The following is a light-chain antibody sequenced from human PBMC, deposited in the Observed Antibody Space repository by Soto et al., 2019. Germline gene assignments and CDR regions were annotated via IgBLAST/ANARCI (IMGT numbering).Light chain of an antibody. CDR1: QSISSW. CDR2: KAS. J-gene: IGKJ2*01. Sequence: DIQMTQSPSTLSASVGDRVTITCRASQSISSWLAWYQQKPGKAPKLLIYKASSLESGVPSRFSGSGSGTEVTLTISSLQPDDFATYYCQQYNSYRTFGQGTKLEIK. V-gene: IGKV1-5*03. CDR3: QQYNSYRT.